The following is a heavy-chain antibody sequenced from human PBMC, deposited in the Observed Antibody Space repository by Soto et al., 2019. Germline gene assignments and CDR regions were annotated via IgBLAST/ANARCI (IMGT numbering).Heavy chain of an antibody. D-gene: IGHD3-22*01. CDR3: ERGIRPTYYYDSSGLN. V-gene: IGHV4-61*01. Sequence: SETLSLTCTVSSGSVSSGSYYWSWIRQPPGKGLEWIGYIYYSGSTNYNPSLKSRVTISVDTSKNKFSLKLSSVTAADTAVYYCERGIRPTYYYDSSGLNWGQGTLVTVSS. J-gene: IGHJ4*02. CDR1: SGSVSSGSYY. CDR2: IYYSGST.